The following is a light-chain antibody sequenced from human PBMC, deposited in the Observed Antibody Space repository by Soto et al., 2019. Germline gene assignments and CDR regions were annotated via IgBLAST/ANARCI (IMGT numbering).Light chain of an antibody. CDR2: AAS. V-gene: IGKV1-8*01. CDR1: QGISSY. Sequence: IQMTQSPSSLSASVGDIFTITCRASQGISSYLAWYQQKPGKAPKLLIYAASTLQSGVPSRFSGSGSGTDFTLTISCLQSEDFATYYCQQYYSYPLTFGGGTKVDIK. CDR3: QQYYSYPLT. J-gene: IGKJ4*01.